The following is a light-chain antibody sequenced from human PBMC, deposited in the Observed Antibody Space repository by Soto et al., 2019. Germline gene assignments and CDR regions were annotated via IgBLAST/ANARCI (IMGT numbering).Light chain of an antibody. V-gene: IGKV3-15*01. J-gene: IGKJ5*01. Sequence: IVMTQSPATLPVSPGERATLSCRTSQSVTSHLAWYQHKPGQAPRLLIYGASSRATGIPTRFSGSGSGTEFTLTINSLQAEDCAVYYCQQYYNWPRTFGQGTRLE. CDR2: GAS. CDR3: QQYYNWPRT. CDR1: QSVTSH.